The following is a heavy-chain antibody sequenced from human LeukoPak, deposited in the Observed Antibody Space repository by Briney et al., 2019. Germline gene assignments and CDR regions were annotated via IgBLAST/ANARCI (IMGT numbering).Heavy chain of an antibody. J-gene: IGHJ6*03. Sequence: KPSETLSLTCTVSGGSISSYYWSWIRQPPGKGLEWIGYIYYSGSTNYNPSLKSRVTISVDTSKNQFSLKLSSVTAADTAVYYCARDIAVAGTEYMDVWGKGTTVTISS. V-gene: IGHV4-59*01. D-gene: IGHD6-19*01. CDR3: ARDIAVAGTEYMDV. CDR1: GGSISSYY. CDR2: IYYSGST.